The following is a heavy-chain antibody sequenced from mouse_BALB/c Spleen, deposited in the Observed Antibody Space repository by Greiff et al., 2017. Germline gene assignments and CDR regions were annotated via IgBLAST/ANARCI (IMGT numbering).Heavy chain of an antibody. D-gene: IGHD2-4*01. CDR1: GFSLTRYG. J-gene: IGHJ2*01. Sequence: VKLQESGPGLVQPSQSLSITCTVSGFSLTRYGVHWVRQSPGKGLEWLGVIWSGGSTDYNAAFISRLSISKDNSKCQVFFKMNRLQANDTAIYYCARAATMTPYYFDYWGQGTTLTVSS. V-gene: IGHV2-2*02. CDR3: ARAATMTPYYFDY. CDR2: IWSGGST.